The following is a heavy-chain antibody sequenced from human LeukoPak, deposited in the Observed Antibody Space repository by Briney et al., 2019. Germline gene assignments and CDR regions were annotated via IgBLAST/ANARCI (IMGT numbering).Heavy chain of an antibody. J-gene: IGHJ4*02. CDR1: GGSFSGYY. Sequence: SETLSLTCAVYGGSFSGYYWSWIRQPPGKGLEWIGEINHSGSTNYNPSLKSRVTISVDTSKNQFSLKLSSVTAADTAVYYCARVPKSTGFDYWGQGTLVTVSS. CDR3: ARVPKSTGFDY. V-gene: IGHV4-34*01. D-gene: IGHD5/OR15-5a*01. CDR2: INHSGST.